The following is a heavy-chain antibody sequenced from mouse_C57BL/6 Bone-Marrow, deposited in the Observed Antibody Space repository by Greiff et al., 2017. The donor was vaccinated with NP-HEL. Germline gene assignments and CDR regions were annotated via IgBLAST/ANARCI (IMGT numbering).Heavy chain of an antibody. V-gene: IGHV14-4*01. CDR1: GFNIKDDY. J-gene: IGHJ4*01. Sequence: EVQLQQSGAELVRPGASVKLSCTASGFNIKDDYMHWVKQRPEQGLEWIGWIDPENGDTEYASKFQGKATITADTSSNTAYLQLSSLTSEDTAVYYCTTGYPYYAMDYWGQGTSDTVSS. CDR3: TTGYPYYAMDY. D-gene: IGHD2-2*01. CDR2: IDPENGDT.